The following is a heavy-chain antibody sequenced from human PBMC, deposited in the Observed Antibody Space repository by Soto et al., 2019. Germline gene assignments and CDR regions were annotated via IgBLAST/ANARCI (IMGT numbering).Heavy chain of an antibody. CDR3: ASGLFYYGSGSYYW. Sequence: SETLSLTCAVYGGSFSGYYWSWIRQPPGKGLEWIGEINHSGSTNYNPSLKSRVTISVDTSKNPFSLKLSSVTAADTAVYYCASGLFYYGSGSYYWWGQGTLVTVSS. D-gene: IGHD3-10*01. V-gene: IGHV4-34*01. CDR2: INHSGST. CDR1: GGSFSGYY. J-gene: IGHJ4*02.